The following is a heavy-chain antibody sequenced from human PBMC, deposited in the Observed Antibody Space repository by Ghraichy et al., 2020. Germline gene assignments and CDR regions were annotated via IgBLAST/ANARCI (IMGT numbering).Heavy chain of an antibody. CDR2: INPNSGGT. CDR3: ARGQPEILRYFDWPIPQYGMDV. V-gene: IGHV1-2*04. Sequence: ASVKVSCKASGYTFTGYYMHWVRQAPGQGLEWMGWINPNSGGTNYAQKFQGWVTMTRDTSISTAYMELSRLRSDDTAVYYCARGQPEILRYFDWPIPQYGMDVWGQGTTVTVSS. CDR1: GYTFTGYY. J-gene: IGHJ6*02. D-gene: IGHD3-9*01.